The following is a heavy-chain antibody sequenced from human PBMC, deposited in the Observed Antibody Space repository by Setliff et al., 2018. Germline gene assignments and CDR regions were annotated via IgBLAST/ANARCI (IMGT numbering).Heavy chain of an antibody. CDR3: ARDGSGSYLYYYYGMDV. CDR2: ISAYNGNT. J-gene: IGHJ6*02. D-gene: IGHD3-10*01. V-gene: IGHV1-18*04. CDR1: GYTFTYRY. Sequence: ASVKVSCKASGYTFTYRYLHWVRQAPGQALGWMGWISAYNGNTNYAQKLQGRVTMTTDTSTSTAYMELRSLRSDDTAVYYCARDGSGSYLYYYYGMDVWGQGTTVTVSS.